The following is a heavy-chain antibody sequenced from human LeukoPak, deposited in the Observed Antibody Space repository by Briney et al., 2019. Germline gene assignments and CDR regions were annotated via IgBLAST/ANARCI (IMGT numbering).Heavy chain of an antibody. CDR1: GFTFSSYG. Sequence: GGSLRLSCAASGFTFSSYGMHWVRQAPGKGLEWVAVISYDGSNKYYADSVKGRFTISRDNSKNMLYLQMNSLRAEDTAVYYCAKDWGSSGSYYYYYGMDVWGQGTTVTVSS. CDR2: ISYDGSNK. V-gene: IGHV3-30*18. J-gene: IGHJ6*02. D-gene: IGHD6-19*01. CDR3: AKDWGSSGSYYYYYGMDV.